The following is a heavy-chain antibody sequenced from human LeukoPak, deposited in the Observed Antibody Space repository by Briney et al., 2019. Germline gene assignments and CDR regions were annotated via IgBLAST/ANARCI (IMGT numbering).Heavy chain of an antibody. CDR3: ACGGDGASYGDAFDY. V-gene: IGHV4-39*07. CDR1: GGSISSSSYY. J-gene: IGHJ4*02. D-gene: IGHD5-18*01. Sequence: KPSETLSLTCTVSGGSISSSSYYWGWIRQPPGKGLEWIGSIYYSGTTNYNPSLKSRVTISVDTSKNQFSLKLSSVTAADTAVYYCACGGDGASYGDAFDYWGQGTLVTVSS. CDR2: IYYSGTT.